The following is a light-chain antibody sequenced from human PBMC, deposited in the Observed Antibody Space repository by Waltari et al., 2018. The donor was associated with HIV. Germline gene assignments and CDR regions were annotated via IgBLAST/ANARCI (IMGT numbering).Light chain of an antibody. Sequence: HSALTQPASVSGSPGQSITISCTGPTRDFATFAFVSWYQQSPGRAPTLIIFEVYFRPSGVSQRFSGSKAGDTASLTISALRAEDEADYFCSSYSARGFVAFGGGTKVTVL. CDR1: TRDFATFAF. J-gene: IGLJ3*02. CDR2: EVY. V-gene: IGLV2-14*01. CDR3: SSYSARGFVA.